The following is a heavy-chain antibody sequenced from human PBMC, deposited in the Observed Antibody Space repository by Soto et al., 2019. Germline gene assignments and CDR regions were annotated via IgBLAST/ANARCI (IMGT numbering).Heavy chain of an antibody. D-gene: IGHD3-10*01. V-gene: IGHV2-5*02. CDR1: GFSLSTSGVG. J-gene: IGHJ4*02. CDR3: AHSRITMVPEDPYFDY. Sequence: QITLKESGPTLVKPTQTLTLTCTFSGFSLSTSGVGVGWIRQPPGKALEWLALIYWDDYKRYSPSLKSRLTITKDTSKNRVVLTMTNMDPVDTATYYCAHSRITMVPEDPYFDYWGQGTLVTVSS. CDR2: IYWDDYK.